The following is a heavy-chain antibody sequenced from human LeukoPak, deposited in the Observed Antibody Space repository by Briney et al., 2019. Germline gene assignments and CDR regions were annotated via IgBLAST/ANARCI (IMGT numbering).Heavy chain of an antibody. CDR1: GYTFIDYY. J-gene: IGHJ5*02. CDR3: ARNTQRGTYNWFDP. D-gene: IGHD6-25*01. V-gene: IGHV1-2*06. CDR2: INPNSGGT. Sequence: ASVKVSCKASGYTFIDYYMHWVRQAPGQGLEWLGRINPNSGGTNYAQEFQGRVTLTRDTSISTAYMELSRLKSDDTAVYYCARNTQRGTYNWFDPWGQGTLVTVSS.